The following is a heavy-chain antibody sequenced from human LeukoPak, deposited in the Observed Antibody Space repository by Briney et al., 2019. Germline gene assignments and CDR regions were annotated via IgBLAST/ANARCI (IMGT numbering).Heavy chain of an antibody. Sequence: GGSLRLSCAASGFTFDDYGMSWVRQAPGKGLEWVSGINWNGGSTGHADSVKGRFTISRDNAKNSLYLQMNSLRAEDTALYYCASQRGVVPAAPWNYYYMDVWGKGTTVTVSS. CDR2: INWNGGST. D-gene: IGHD2-2*01. V-gene: IGHV3-20*04. CDR1: GFTFDDYG. CDR3: ASQRGVVPAAPWNYYYMDV. J-gene: IGHJ6*03.